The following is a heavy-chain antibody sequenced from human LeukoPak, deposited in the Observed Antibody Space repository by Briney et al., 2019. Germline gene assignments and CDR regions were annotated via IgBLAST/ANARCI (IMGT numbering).Heavy chain of an antibody. Sequence: PSETLSLTCTVSGYSISSGYYWGWIRQPPGKGLEWIGSIYHSGSTYYNPSLKSRVTISVDTSKNQFSLKLSSVTAADTAVYYCAREVVGGPAAPTPSDYWGQGTLVTVSS. CDR3: AREVVGGPAAPTPSDY. CDR2: IYHSGST. V-gene: IGHV4-38-2*02. J-gene: IGHJ4*02. CDR1: GYSISSGYY. D-gene: IGHD2-2*01.